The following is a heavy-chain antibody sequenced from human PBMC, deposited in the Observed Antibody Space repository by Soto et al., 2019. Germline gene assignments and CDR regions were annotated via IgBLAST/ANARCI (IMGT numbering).Heavy chain of an antibody. Sequence: QVQLVESGGGVVQPGRSLRLSCAASGFTFSRFSMHWVRQAPGKGLAWVAVISYDGNNKHFAESVKGRFSISRDDSKNTVYLEMNNLRGDYSAVYYCARDHGMFLSYYYYGMDVWGQGTTVTVSS. V-gene: IGHV3-30-3*01. CDR3: ARDHGMFLSYYYYGMDV. CDR2: ISYDGNNK. CDR1: GFTFSRFS. D-gene: IGHD3-10*02. J-gene: IGHJ6*02.